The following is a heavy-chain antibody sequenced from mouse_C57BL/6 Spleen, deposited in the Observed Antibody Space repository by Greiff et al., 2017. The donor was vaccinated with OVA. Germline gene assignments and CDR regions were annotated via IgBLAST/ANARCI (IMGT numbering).Heavy chain of an antibody. Sequence: QVQLKQPGAELVKPGASVKLSCKASGYTFTSYWMHWVKQRPGQGLEWIGMIHPNSGSTNYNEKFKSKATLTVDKSSSTAYMQLSSLTSEDSAVYYCAYGRYYAMDYWGQGTSVTVSS. V-gene: IGHV1-64*01. D-gene: IGHD1-1*01. CDR1: GYTFTSYW. J-gene: IGHJ4*01. CDR2: IHPNSGST. CDR3: AYGRYYAMDY.